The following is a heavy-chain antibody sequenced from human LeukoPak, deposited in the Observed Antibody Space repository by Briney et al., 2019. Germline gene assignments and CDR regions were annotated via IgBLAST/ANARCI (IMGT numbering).Heavy chain of an antibody. CDR1: GYTFTGYY. CDR2: INPNSGGT. Sequence: GASVKVSCKASGYTFTGYYMHWVRQAPGQGLEWMGWINPNSGGTNYAQKFQGRVTMTRDTSISTAYMELSRLRSDDTAVYYCARARTRAAAGSHYYYYYMDVWGKGTTVTVSS. CDR3: ARARTRAAAGSHYYYYYMDV. V-gene: IGHV1-2*02. J-gene: IGHJ6*03. D-gene: IGHD6-13*01.